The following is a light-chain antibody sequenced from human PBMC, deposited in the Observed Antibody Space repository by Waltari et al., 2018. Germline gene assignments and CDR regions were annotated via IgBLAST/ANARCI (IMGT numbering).Light chain of an antibody. V-gene: IGKV3-11*01. CDR2: DAS. Sequence: EVVLTQSPATLSLSPGERATLSCRASQSVSIYLAWYQQKPGQAPRLLISDASNRATGIPARFSGGGSGTDFTLTISSLEPEDSAVYYCQQRNTWPTVTFGGGTKVEIK. J-gene: IGKJ4*01. CDR3: QQRNTWPTVT. CDR1: QSVSIY.